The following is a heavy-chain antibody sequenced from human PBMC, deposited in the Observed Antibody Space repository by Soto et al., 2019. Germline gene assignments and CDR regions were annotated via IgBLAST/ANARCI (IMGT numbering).Heavy chain of an antibody. J-gene: IGHJ5*02. CDR2: IYPSGST. CDR3: TRAERFPRSWFDP. Sequence: SETLSLTCTVSGDSVTSFYWNWIRQPAGQGLEWIGRIYPSGSTIYNPSLENRVSMSVDRSRDQVSLTFTSVTAADTAMYFCTRAERFPRSWFDPWGQGTQVTVSS. D-gene: IGHD3-10*01. V-gene: IGHV4-4*07. CDR1: GDSVTSFY.